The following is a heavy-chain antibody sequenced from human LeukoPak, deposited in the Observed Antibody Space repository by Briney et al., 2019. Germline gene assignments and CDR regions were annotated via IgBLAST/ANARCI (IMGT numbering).Heavy chain of an antibody. Sequence: GGSLRLSCAASGFTFSSYAMSWVRQAPGKGLEWVSAISGSGGSTYYADSVKGRFTISRDNSKNTLYLQMNSLRAEDTAVCYCAKAVAPCYYDTSGLGILGYWGQGTLVTVSS. CDR2: ISGSGGST. D-gene: IGHD3-22*01. V-gene: IGHV3-23*01. CDR1: GFTFSSYA. CDR3: AKAVAPCYYDTSGLGILGY. J-gene: IGHJ4*02.